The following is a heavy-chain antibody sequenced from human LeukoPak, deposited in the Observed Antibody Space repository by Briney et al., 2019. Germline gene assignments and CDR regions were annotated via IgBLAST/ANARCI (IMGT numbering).Heavy chain of an antibody. J-gene: IGHJ4*02. D-gene: IGHD3-10*01. V-gene: IGHV3-30*02. Sequence: PGGSLRLSCAASGFTFSSYGMHWVRQAPGKGLEWVAFIRYDGSNKYYADSVKGRFTISRDNSKNTLYLQMNSLRAEDTAVYYCARDRHYYYGSGSYGGYWGQGTLVTVSS. CDR3: ARDRHYYYGSGSYGGY. CDR2: IRYDGSNK. CDR1: GFTFSSYG.